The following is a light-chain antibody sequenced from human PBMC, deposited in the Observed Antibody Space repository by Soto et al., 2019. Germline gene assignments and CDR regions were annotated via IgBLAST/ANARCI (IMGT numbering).Light chain of an antibody. CDR3: QQYYSYFYT. Sequence: AIRMTQSPSSLSASTGDRVTITCRASQGISSYLAWYQQKPGKAPKLLIYAASTLQSGVPSRFSGSGSGTDFTLTISCLQSEDFAPYYCQQYYSYFYTFGQGTKLEIK. V-gene: IGKV1-8*01. J-gene: IGKJ2*01. CDR2: AAS. CDR1: QGISSY.